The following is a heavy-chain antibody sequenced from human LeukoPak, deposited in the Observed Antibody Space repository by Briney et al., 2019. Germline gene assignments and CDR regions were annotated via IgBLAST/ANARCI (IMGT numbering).Heavy chain of an antibody. J-gene: IGHJ6*03. CDR1: GFTVSSNY. D-gene: IGHD1-7*01. Sequence: GGSLRLSCAAPGFTVSSNYMSWVRQAPGKGLEWVSFIYSGGTTYYVDSVKGRFTISRDTSKNTLYLQINSLRPEDTAVYYCARGVSHRTYHYYYYMDVWGKGTTVTVSS. CDR2: IYSGGTT. CDR3: ARGVSHRTYHYYYYMDV. V-gene: IGHV3-66*02.